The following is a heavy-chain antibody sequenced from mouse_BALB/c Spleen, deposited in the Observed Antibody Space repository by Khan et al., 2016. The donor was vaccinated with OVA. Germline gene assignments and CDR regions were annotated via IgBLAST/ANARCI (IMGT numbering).Heavy chain of an antibody. D-gene: IGHD3-1*01. J-gene: IGHJ3*01. Sequence: EVELVESGPGLVKPSQSLSLTCSVTGYSITSGYFWNWIRQFPGNNLEWLGYIRYDGDSNYNPSLKNRISITRYTSKNQFFLKLNSVPPEDTATYDCARGGSSGPAWFAYWGQGTLVTVSA. CDR1: GYSITSGYF. CDR3: ARGGSSGPAWFAY. V-gene: IGHV3-6*02. CDR2: IRYDGDS.